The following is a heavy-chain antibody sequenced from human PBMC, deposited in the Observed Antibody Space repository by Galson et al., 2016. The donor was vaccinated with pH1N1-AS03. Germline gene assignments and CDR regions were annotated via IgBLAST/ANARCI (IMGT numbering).Heavy chain of an antibody. V-gene: IGHV3-23*01. CDR2: ISSSGGST. D-gene: IGHD3-10*01. CDR1: GFTFSSSG. J-gene: IGHJ4*02. CDR3: AKPHISGSYFSY. Sequence: SLRLSCAASGFTFSSSGISWVRQAPGKGLEWVSTISSSGGSTYFADSVKGRFTISRDKSRNTVHLQMNSLRVEDTAVYYCAKPHISGSYFSYWGQGTLVTVS.